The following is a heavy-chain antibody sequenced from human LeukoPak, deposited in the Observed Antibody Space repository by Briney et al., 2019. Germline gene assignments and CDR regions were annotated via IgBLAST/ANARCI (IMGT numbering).Heavy chain of an antibody. CDR2: ISSSSSYI. CDR1: GFTVSSNS. V-gene: IGHV3-21*01. Sequence: GGSLRLSCTVSGFTVSSNSWSWVRQAPGKGLEWVSSISSSSSYIYYADSVKGRFTISRDNAKNSLYLQMNSLRAEDTAVYYFAGDPFHIFDDPPPPHDAFDIWGQGTMVTVSS. CDR3: AGDPFHIFDDPPPPHDAFDI. J-gene: IGHJ3*02. D-gene: IGHD3-3*01.